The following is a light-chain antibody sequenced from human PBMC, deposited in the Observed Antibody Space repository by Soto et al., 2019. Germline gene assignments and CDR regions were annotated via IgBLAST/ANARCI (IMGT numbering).Light chain of an antibody. CDR3: LQDYNYPRT. J-gene: IGKJ1*01. CDR1: QGIRND. V-gene: IGKV1-6*01. CDR2: AAS. Sequence: AIQMTQSPSSLSASVGDRVPITCRASQGIRNDLGWYQQKPGKAPKLLIYAASTLQSGVPSRFSGSGSGTDFTHTISSLQPEDFATYYCLQDYNYPRTFGQGTKVYIK.